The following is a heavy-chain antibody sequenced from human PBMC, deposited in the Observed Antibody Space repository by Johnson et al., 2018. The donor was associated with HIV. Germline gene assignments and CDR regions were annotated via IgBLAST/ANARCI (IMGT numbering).Heavy chain of an antibody. D-gene: IGHD2-2*01. CDR3: ARRPYCSSSGCYGSGTYSSAFDI. CDR1: GFTFDDYA. J-gene: IGHJ3*02. Sequence: VQLVESGGGLVQPGRSLRLSCAASGFTFDDYAMHWVRQAPGTGLEWVSGISRNSGSIGYADPVKGRFAIPRDNAKNSLYLQMNSLRAVYTALYYCARRPYCSSSGCYGSGTYSSAFDIWGQGTMVTVSS. CDR2: ISRNSGSI. V-gene: IGHV3-9*01.